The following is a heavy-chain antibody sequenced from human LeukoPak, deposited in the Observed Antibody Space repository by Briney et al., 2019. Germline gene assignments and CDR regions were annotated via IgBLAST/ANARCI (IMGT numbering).Heavy chain of an antibody. CDR2: INHSGNA. Sequence: KPSETLSLTCAVSGGSFSGYYWTWIRQPPGKGLERIGEINHSGNANYNPSLKSRVTISLDMSENHFSLKLASVTAADTAVYYCARGQGTVTTHWGQGTLVTVSS. CDR1: GGSFSGYY. CDR3: ARGQGTVTTH. D-gene: IGHD4-17*01. V-gene: IGHV4-34*01. J-gene: IGHJ4*02.